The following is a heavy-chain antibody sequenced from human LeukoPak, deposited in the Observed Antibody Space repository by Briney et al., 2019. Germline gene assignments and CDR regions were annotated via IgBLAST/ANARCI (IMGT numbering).Heavy chain of an antibody. CDR3: ARAQVGDFDY. J-gene: IGHJ4*02. CDR2: IYHSGST. CDR1: GGSISSGGYY. V-gene: IGHV4-30-2*01. Sequence: SQTLSLTCTVSGGSISSGGYYWSWIRQPPGKGLEWIGYIYHSGSTYYNPSLKSRVTISVDRSKNQFSLKLSSVTAADTAVYYCARAQVGDFDYWGQGTWSPSPQ. D-gene: IGHD1-26*01.